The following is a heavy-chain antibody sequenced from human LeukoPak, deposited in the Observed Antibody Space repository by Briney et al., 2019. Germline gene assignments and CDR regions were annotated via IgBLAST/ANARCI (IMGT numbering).Heavy chain of an antibody. D-gene: IGHD6-13*01. V-gene: IGHV3-48*03. J-gene: IGHJ4*02. CDR1: GFTFSSSE. CDR3: ATTRRYSSSWYRGFFDY. CDR2: ISSSGSTI. Sequence: GGSLRLSCAASGFTFSSSEMIWVRQAPGKGLEWVSYISSSGSTIYYADSVKGRFTISRDNAKNSLYLQMNSLRAEDAAVYYCATTRRYSSSWYRGFFDYWGQGTLVTVSS.